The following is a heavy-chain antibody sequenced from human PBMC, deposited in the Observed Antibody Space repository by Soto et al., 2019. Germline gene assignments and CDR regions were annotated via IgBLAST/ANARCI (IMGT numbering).Heavy chain of an antibody. D-gene: IGHD3-22*01. J-gene: IGHJ5*02. CDR2: INPNSGGT. Sequence: ASVKVSCKASGYTFTGYYMHWVRQAPGQGLEWMGWINPNSGGTNYAQKFQGRVTMTRNTSISTAYMELSSLRSEDTAVYYCARSYPRHYDSSGYKVDPWGQGTMVTVSS. CDR1: GYTFTGYY. V-gene: IGHV1-2*02. CDR3: ARSYPRHYDSSGYKVDP.